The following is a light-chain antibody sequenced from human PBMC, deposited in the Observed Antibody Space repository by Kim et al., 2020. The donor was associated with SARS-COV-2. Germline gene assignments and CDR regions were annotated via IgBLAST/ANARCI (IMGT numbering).Light chain of an antibody. CDR1: SSDVGSYNL. CDR2: EGS. J-gene: IGLJ3*02. Sequence: GQSITISCTRTSSDVGSYNLVSWYQQHPGKAPKLMIDEGSKRPSGVSNRFSGSKSGNTASLTISGLQAEDEADYYCCSYAGSSTWVFGGGTKLTVL. CDR3: CSYAGSSTWV. V-gene: IGLV2-23*01.